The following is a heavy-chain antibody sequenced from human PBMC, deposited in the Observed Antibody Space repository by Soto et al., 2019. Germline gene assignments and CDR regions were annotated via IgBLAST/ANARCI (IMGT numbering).Heavy chain of an antibody. CDR1: GDSVSSGLYY. D-gene: IGHD3-22*01. CDR2: IYHSGTT. V-gene: IGHV4-61*01. CDR3: ARVSFYYDTSGYAVAWFDP. Sequence: QVQLQESGPGQVKPSETLSLTCSVSGDSVSSGLYYWSWIRQPPGKGLEGIGYIYHSGTTKYNPSLKSPVTISVDTSRNPSSLKMSLVTAADTAIYYCARVSFYYDTSGYAVAWFDPWGQGTLVTVSS. J-gene: IGHJ5*02.